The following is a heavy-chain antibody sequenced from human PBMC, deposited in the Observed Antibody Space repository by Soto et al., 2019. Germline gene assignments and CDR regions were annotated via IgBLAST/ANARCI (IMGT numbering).Heavy chain of an antibody. Sequence: QIALKESGPTLVKPSQTLTLTCTFSGFSFSTTGAGVGWIRQPPGKALEWLALIFWNDVKRYSPSLRSRLTIIKDTSKNQVVLTMTNVDPVDTATYYCAYRRGGSSSGGNFDYWGQGTPVTVYS. V-gene: IGHV2-5*01. CDR3: AYRRGGSSSGGNFDY. D-gene: IGHD2-15*01. CDR2: IFWNDVK. CDR1: GFSFSTTGAG. J-gene: IGHJ4*02.